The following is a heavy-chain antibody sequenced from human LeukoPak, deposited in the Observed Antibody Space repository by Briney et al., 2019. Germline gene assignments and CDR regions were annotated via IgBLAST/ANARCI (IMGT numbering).Heavy chain of an antibody. CDR3: ARVIYVYYYMDV. CDR2: INPNSGGT. CDR1: GYTFTSYA. Sequence: ASVKVSCKASGYTFTSYAMNWVRQAPGQGLEWMGWINPNSGGTNYAQKFQGRVTMTRDTSISTAYMELSRLRSDDTAVYYCARVIYVYYYMDVWGKGTTVTISS. V-gene: IGHV1-2*02. J-gene: IGHJ6*03. D-gene: IGHD3-10*01.